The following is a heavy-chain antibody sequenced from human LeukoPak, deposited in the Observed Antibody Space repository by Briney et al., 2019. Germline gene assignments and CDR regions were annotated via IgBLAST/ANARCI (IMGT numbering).Heavy chain of an antibody. J-gene: IGHJ3*02. CDR2: ISAYNGNT. D-gene: IGHD3-10*01. Sequence: ASVKVSCKASGYTFTSYGISWVRQAPGQGLEWMGWISAYNGNTNYAQKLQGRVTMTTDTSTSTAYMELRSLRSDDTAVYYCAXXXXXXXXXXXXVGSPRGHDAFDIWGQGTMVTVSS. CDR3: AXXXXXXXXXXXXVGSPRGHDAFDI. CDR1: GYTFTSYG. V-gene: IGHV1-18*01.